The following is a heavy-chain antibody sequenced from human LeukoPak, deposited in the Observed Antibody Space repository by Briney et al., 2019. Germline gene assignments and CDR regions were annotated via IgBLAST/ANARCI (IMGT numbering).Heavy chain of an antibody. CDR1: GGSISSYC. CDR3: ASGTAIQPWLKNGLGAFDI. D-gene: IGHD5-18*01. CDR2: IYYSGST. V-gene: IGHV4-59*01. Sequence: SETLSLTCTVSGGSISSYCWSWLRQPPGKGLEWIGYIYYSGSTNYNPSLKSRVTISVDTSKNQFSLKLSSVTAADTAVYYCASGTAIQPWLKNGLGAFDIWGQGTMVTVSS. J-gene: IGHJ3*02.